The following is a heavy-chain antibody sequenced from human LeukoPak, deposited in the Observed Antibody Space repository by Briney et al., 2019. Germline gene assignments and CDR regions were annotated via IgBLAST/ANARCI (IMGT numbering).Heavy chain of an antibody. Sequence: PGGSLRLSCAASGFTFDDYGMSWVRQAPGKGLEWVSGINWNGGSTGYADSVKGRFTISRDNAKNSLYLQMHSLRAEDTALYYCARVSDISVAAYFDYWGQGTLVTVSS. V-gene: IGHV3-20*04. CDR2: INWNGGST. CDR1: GFTFDDYG. CDR3: ARVSDISVAAYFDY. D-gene: IGHD6-19*01. J-gene: IGHJ4*02.